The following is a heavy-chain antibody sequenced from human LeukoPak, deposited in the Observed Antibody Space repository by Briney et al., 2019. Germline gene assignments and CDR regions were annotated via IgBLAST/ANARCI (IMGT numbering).Heavy chain of an antibody. CDR3: ARDRFTWIQPPNNWFDP. CDR1: DDSITIYY. Sequence: SETLSLTCSVSDDSITIYYWTWIRQPPGKVLEWIGSVHHTGSTNFNPSLNGRVSISRDTPNHHSSLKLSSVTRADTAVYYCARDRFTWIQPPNNWFDPWGQGTLVTVSS. V-gene: IGHV4-59*12. CDR2: VHHTGST. J-gene: IGHJ5*02. D-gene: IGHD5-18*01.